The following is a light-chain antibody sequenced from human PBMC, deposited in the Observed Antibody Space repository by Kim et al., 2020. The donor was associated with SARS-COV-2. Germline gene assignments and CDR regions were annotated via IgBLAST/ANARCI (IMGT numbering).Light chain of an antibody. CDR1: SSNIANNY. V-gene: IGLV1-51*01. CDR3: GTWDTSLSAGV. Sequence: GQKVTLSCSGRSSNIANNYVSWYQHLPGTAPKLLIYDNDRRPSGIPDRFSGSKSGTSATLGITGLQTGDEADYYCGTWDTSLSAGVFGGGTQLTVL. CDR2: DND. J-gene: IGLJ2*01.